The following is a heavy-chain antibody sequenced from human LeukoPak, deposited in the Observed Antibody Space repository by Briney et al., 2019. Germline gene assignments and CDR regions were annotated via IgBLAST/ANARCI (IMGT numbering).Heavy chain of an antibody. V-gene: IGHV1-46*01. Sequence: ASVKVSCKASGYVYTSHWMHWVRQAPGQGLEWMGIINPSGGSTSYAQKFQGRVTMTRDTSTSTVYMELSSLRSEDTAVYYCARDRGGSSGFGYWGQGTLVTVSS. CDR3: ARDRGGSSGFGY. D-gene: IGHD6-19*01. CDR1: GYVYTSHW. CDR2: INPSGGST. J-gene: IGHJ4*02.